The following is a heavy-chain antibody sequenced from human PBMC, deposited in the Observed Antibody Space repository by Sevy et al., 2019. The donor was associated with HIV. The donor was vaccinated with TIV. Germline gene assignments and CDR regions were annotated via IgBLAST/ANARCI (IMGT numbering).Heavy chain of an antibody. CDR1: GFTFSNHG. V-gene: IGHV3-30*02. CDR2: IRYDGSNE. CDR3: AKDRKVLLVVYAIPFDVFDI. Sequence: GGSLRLSCAASGFTFSNHGMHWVRQPPGKGLEWVAFIRYDGSNEYYGDSVKGRFTISRDNSKNTLYLQMNSLRPEDTAVYYCAKDRKVLLVVYAIPFDVFDIWGQGTMVTVSS. J-gene: IGHJ3*02. D-gene: IGHD2-8*02.